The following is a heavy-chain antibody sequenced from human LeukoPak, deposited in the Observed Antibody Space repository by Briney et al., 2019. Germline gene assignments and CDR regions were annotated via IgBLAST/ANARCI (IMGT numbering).Heavy chain of an antibody. V-gene: IGHV4-4*02. J-gene: IGHJ4*02. CDR3: ARGGNWDFDY. D-gene: IGHD7-27*01. CDR1: GASITSHPW. Sequence: PSETLSLTCAVSGASITSHPWNWVRQPPGKGLEWIGEMYNSGTSTFKPSLRSRVIMFFDESKNYFSLKLNSVTAADTAVYYCARGGNWDFDYWGQGVLVIVSS. CDR2: MYNSGTS.